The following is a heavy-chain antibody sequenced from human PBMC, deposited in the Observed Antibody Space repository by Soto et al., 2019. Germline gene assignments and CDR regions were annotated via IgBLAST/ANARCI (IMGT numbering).Heavy chain of an antibody. Sequence: PGLRLRRSWSAGGSSLSNNDMHWVRQAPGKGLECVPVISYDGSNTYYVDSVKGRFTISRESSKTTLHLQLNSLRADNTAVYYWAKDRGPYCSGGGCSASYGLDVWGQGTTVTVSS. CDR2: ISYDGSNT. CDR3: AKDRGPYCSGGGCSASYGLDV. V-gene: IGHV3-30*18. CDR1: GSSLSNND. J-gene: IGHJ6*02. D-gene: IGHD2-15*01.